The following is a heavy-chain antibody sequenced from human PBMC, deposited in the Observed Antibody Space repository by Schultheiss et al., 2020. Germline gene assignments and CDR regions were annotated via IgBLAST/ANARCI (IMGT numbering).Heavy chain of an antibody. Sequence: SCAASGFTISSDSMAWVRQAPGKGLEWVSGISGSGGGTYYADSVKGRFTISRDDAKNTLNLQMNSLRAEDTAVYYCAKRDYTDYGLGYFDYWGQGTLVTVSS. J-gene: IGHJ4*02. CDR1: GFTISSDS. V-gene: IGHV3-23*01. CDR3: AKRDYTDYGLGYFDY. CDR2: ISGSGGGT. D-gene: IGHD4-11*01.